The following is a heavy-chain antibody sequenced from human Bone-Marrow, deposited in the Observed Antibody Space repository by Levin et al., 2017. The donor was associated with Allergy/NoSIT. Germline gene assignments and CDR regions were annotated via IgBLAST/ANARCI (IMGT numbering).Heavy chain of an antibody. CDR1: GFTFSSYG. J-gene: IGHJ4*02. CDR3: AKDFLSCSGGSCYSHPYYFDY. D-gene: IGHD2-15*01. Sequence: GESLKISCAASGFTFSSYGMHWVRQAPGKGLEWVAVISYDGSNKYYADSVKGRFTISRDNSKNTLYLQMNSLRAEDTAVYYCAKDFLSCSGGSCYSHPYYFDYWGQGTLVTVSS. V-gene: IGHV3-30*18. CDR2: ISYDGSNK.